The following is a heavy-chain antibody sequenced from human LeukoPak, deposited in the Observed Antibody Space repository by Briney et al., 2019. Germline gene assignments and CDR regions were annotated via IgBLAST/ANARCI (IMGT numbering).Heavy chain of an antibody. J-gene: IGHJ6*02. CDR2: IIPILGIA. CDR1: GGTXSSYA. D-gene: IGHD3-10*01. CDR3: AREGPGIRVTPYYYGMDV. V-gene: IGHV1-69*04. Sequence: SVKVSCKASGGTXSSYAISGVRQAPGQGLEWMGRIIPILGIANYAQKFQGRVTITADKSTSTAYMELSSLRSEDTAVYYCAREGPGIRVTPYYYGMDVWGQGTTVTVSS.